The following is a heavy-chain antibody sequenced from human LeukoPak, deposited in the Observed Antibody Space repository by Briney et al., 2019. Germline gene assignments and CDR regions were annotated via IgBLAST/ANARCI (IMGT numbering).Heavy chain of an antibody. D-gene: IGHD4-11*01. CDR2: IYYSGRT. CDR1: GGSISSSNYY. Sequence: SETLSLTCTVSGGSISSSNYYWGWIRQPPGKGLEWIGSIYYSGRTYYNPSLKSRVTISADTSKNQFSLKLNSVTAADTAVYYCARHYYDYTNNNWLDPWGQGTPVTVSS. V-gene: IGHV4-39*01. CDR3: ARHYYDYTNNNWLDP. J-gene: IGHJ5*02.